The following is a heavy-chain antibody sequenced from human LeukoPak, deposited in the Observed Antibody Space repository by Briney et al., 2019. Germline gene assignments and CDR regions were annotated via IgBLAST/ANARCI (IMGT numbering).Heavy chain of an antibody. Sequence: KASQTLSLTSTVSGGSTSSGGYYWSWIRQHPGKGLGWIGYIYYSGSTYYNPSLKSRVTISVDTSKNQFSLKLSSVTAADTAVYYCARGGESLRLGELSPFAAFDIWGQGTMVTVSS. CDR3: ARGGESLRLGELSPFAAFDI. J-gene: IGHJ3*02. CDR2: IYYSGST. CDR1: GGSTSSGGYY. D-gene: IGHD3-16*02. V-gene: IGHV4-31*03.